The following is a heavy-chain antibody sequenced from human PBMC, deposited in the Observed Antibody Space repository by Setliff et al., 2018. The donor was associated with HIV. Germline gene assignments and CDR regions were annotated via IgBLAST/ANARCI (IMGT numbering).Heavy chain of an antibody. D-gene: IGHD2-8*01. Sequence: ETLSLTCAVYGGSFSGYYWSWIRQPPGKGLEWIGEINHSGSTNYNPSLKSRVTISVDTSKNQFSLKLSSVTAADTAVYYCARSRPRSMDFYMDVWGKGTTVTVSS. CDR2: INHSGST. J-gene: IGHJ6*03. CDR3: ARSRPRSMDFYMDV. V-gene: IGHV4-34*01. CDR1: GGSFSGYY.